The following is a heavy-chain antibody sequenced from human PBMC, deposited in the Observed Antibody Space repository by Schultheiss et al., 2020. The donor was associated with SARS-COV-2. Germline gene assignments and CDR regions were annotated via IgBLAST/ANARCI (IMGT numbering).Heavy chain of an antibody. D-gene: IGHD6-19*01. CDR3: ARDRKGGDSSGWYYYYYGMDV. Sequence: ASVKVSCKASGGTFSSYAMHWVRQAPGQRLEWMGWINAGNGNTKYSQKFQGRVTMTTDTSTSTAYMELRSLRSDDTAVYYCARDRKGGDSSGWYYYYYGMDVWGQGTTVTVSS. J-gene: IGHJ6*02. CDR1: GGTFSSYA. CDR2: INAGNGNT. V-gene: IGHV1-3*01.